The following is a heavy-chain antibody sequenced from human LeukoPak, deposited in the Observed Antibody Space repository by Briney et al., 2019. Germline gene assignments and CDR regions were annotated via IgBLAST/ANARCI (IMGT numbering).Heavy chain of an antibody. J-gene: IGHJ4*02. CDR1: GFTFSSYW. Sequence: GGSLRLSCEVSGFTFSSYWMSWVRQAPGKGLEWVAIISYDGGEIYYVDSVKGRFTLSRDYAKSSVYLQMNSLRAEDAAVYYCARDKPRGSYDGSIFDSWGQGTLVTVSS. D-gene: IGHD3-16*01. CDR2: ISYDGGEI. V-gene: IGHV3-7*01. CDR3: ARDKPRGSYDGSIFDS.